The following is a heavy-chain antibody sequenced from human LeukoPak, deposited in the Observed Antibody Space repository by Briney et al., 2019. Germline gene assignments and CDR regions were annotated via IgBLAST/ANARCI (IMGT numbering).Heavy chain of an antibody. J-gene: IGHJ4*02. Sequence: GGSLRLSCAASGFTFSSYAMHWVRQAPGKGLEWVAVISYDGSNKYYADSVKGRFTISRDNAKNSLYLQMNSLRAEDTAVYYCARDQYYDSFQDFWGQGTLVTVSS. V-gene: IGHV3-30*04. CDR1: GFTFSSYA. D-gene: IGHD3-22*01. CDR2: ISYDGSNK. CDR3: ARDQYYDSFQDF.